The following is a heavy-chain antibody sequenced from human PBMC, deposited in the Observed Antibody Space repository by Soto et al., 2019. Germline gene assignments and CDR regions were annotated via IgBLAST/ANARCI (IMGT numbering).Heavy chain of an antibody. Sequence: EVQLLESGGGLVQPGGSLRLSCAASGFTFSSYAMRWVRQAPGKGLEWVSAVSGSGGSTYYADSVKGRFTISRDNSQNTLYLQLNSRGAEEPAVYYCARRGPGTYFACGVLGTLVTVSS. D-gene: IGHD6-13*01. V-gene: IGHV3-23*01. J-gene: IGHJ4*02. CDR3: ARRGPGTYFAC. CDR2: VSGSGGST. CDR1: GFTFSSYA.